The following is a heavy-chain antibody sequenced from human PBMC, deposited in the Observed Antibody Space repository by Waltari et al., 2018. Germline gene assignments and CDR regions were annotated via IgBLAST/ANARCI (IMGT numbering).Heavy chain of an antibody. J-gene: IGHJ6*02. D-gene: IGHD1-26*01. V-gene: IGHV5-51*03. CDR1: GYSFTTYL. CDR3: ARAGVGATKEDYYYGMDV. CDR2: IYPGDSDT. Sequence: EVQLVQSGAEVKKPGESLKISCKGSGYSFTTYLSGWLRQMPGKGLEWMGSIYPGDSDTRYSPSFQGQVTISADKSISTAYLQWSSLKASDTAMYYCARAGVGATKEDYYYGMDVWGQGTTVTVSS.